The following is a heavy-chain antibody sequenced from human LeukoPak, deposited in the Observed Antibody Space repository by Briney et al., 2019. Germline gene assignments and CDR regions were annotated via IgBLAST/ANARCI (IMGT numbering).Heavy chain of an antibody. Sequence: GGSLRLSCVASGFTFSNYWMSWVRQVPGKGLEWVANIKQDGSEKHYVDSVKGCITISRDNAKNSLDLQMNSLRAEDTAVFYCARGVRGSSWYKDQAFDIWGQGPMVTVSS. CDR2: IKQDGSEK. CDR1: GFTFSNYW. J-gene: IGHJ3*02. CDR3: ARGVRGSSWYKDQAFDI. V-gene: IGHV3-7*04. D-gene: IGHD6-13*01.